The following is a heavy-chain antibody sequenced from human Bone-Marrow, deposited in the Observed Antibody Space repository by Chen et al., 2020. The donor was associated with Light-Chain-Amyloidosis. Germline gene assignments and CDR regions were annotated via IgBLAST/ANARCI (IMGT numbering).Heavy chain of an antibody. J-gene: IGHJ4*02. CDR3: AKDGGAWNFDY. CDR1: GFRFSNSG. V-gene: IGHV3-23*04. D-gene: IGHD3-10*01. Sequence: EVQLVESGGGLVQPGGSLRLSFAASGFRFSNSGLHWVRQAPGKGLEWVSYVSSSGTIRTTYAESVKGRLTISRDNSKNMVYLQWNSLRAEDTAVYYCAKDGGAWNFDYWGQGTLVTVSS. CDR2: VSSSGTIRT.